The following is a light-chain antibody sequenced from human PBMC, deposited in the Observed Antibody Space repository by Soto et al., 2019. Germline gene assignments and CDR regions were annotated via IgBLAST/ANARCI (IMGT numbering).Light chain of an antibody. CDR1: QSVSSSY. CDR2: RTS. J-gene: IGKJ1*01. Sequence: EIVCAQSPATLSLSPGDRATLSCGASQSVSSSYLAWYQQKPGQAPRLLIYRTSNRATGIPDRFSGSGSGTDFTLTISRLEPEDFAVYWCQQYDSSPRTFGQGTKVDIK. CDR3: QQYDSSPRT. V-gene: IGKV3-20*01.